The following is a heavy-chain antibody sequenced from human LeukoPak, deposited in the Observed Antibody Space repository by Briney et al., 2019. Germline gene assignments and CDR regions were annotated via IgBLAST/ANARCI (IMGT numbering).Heavy chain of an antibody. CDR1: GFTFSSYS. V-gene: IGHV3-21*01. CDR3: ARGTPDTAAPFDC. Sequence: GGSLRLSCAASGFTFSSYSMNWVRQAPGKGLEWVSSISSSSSYIYYADSVKGRFTISRDNAKNSLYLQMNSLRAEDTAVYYCARGTPDTAAPFDCWGQGTLVTVSS. D-gene: IGHD5-18*01. CDR2: ISSSSSYI. J-gene: IGHJ4*02.